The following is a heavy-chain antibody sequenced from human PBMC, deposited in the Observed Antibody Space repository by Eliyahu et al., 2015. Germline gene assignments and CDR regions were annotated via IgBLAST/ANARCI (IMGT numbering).Heavy chain of an antibody. J-gene: IGHJ4*02. V-gene: IGHV3-7*01. D-gene: IGHD7-27*01. CDR1: GFTFSTYW. Sequence: EVQLVXSGGGLVQPGGSLGLSCVAXGFTFSTYWMNWVRQAPGKGLEWVANIKEDGTEKYYVDSVKGRFTISRDNAKNSLYLQMNTLRGEDTAVYYCARGSGAAPDYWGQGTLVTVSS. CDR3: ARGSGAAPDY. CDR2: IKEDGTEK.